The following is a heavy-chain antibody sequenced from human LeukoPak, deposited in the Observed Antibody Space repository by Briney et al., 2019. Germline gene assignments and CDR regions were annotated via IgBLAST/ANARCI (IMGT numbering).Heavy chain of an antibody. CDR3: ARHSSIGGVTSYFDY. CDR2: ISYDGSNK. CDR1: GFTFSSYA. V-gene: IGHV3-30*04. D-gene: IGHD3-16*01. Sequence: GGSLRLSCAASGFTFSSYAMHWVRQAPGKGLEWVAVISYDGSNKYYADSVKGRFTISRDNSKNTLYLQMNSLRAEDTAVYYCARHSSIGGVTSYFDYWGQGTLVTVSS. J-gene: IGHJ4*02.